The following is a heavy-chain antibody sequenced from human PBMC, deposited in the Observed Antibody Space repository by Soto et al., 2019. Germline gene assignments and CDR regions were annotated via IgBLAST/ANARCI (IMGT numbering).Heavy chain of an antibody. Sequence: QVQLVDSGGGRVQLGTSLRLSCAASGFTRNTSAMHWLRQVPGTGLEWVAFISYHGKNKYSANSLKGGFTSSRDDSANQPYLQMSSLRSQDTSVYCCVTEGVQYVVSRMYPFQYWGRGTLVSVS. D-gene: IGHD2-15*01. CDR3: VTEGVQYVVSRMYPFQY. V-gene: IGHV3-30*15. CDR1: GFTRNTSA. CDR2: ISYHGKNK. J-gene: IGHJ4*02.